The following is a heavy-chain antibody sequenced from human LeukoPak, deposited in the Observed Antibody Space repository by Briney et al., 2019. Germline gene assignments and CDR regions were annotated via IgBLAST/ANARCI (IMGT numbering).Heavy chain of an antibody. D-gene: IGHD4-17*01. V-gene: IGHV1-18*01. CDR3: ARFTTVTTPIYYYGMDV. CDR1: AATFTSCA. CDR2: IRAYNGNT. Sequence: SSVKLSCTAAAATFTSCAISMIRHPPAQGQARVGRIRAYNGNTNSAQKLQGRVTMTTDTSTSTAYMELRSLRSDDTAVYYCARFTTVTTPIYYYGMDVWGQGTTVTVSS. J-gene: IGHJ6*02.